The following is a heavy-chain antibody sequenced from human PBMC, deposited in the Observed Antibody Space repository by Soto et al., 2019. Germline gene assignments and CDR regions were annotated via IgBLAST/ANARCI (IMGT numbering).Heavy chain of an antibody. D-gene: IGHD1-26*01. CDR2: IKQDGSER. CDR3: ASGVAAHPGEL. CDR1: GFTIRSYW. V-gene: IGHV3-7*05. J-gene: IGHJ4*02. Sequence: EVQLVESGGGLVQPGGSLRLSCIGSGFTIRSYWMTWVRQAPGKGPEWVANIKQDGSERYYVDSVKGRFSISRDNAKNSLYLQMNSMRPEDTAVYDCASGVAAHPGELWGQGTLVTVSS.